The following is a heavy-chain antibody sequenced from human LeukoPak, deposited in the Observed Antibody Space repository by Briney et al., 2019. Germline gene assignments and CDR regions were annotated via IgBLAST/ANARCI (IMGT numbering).Heavy chain of an antibody. J-gene: IGHJ4*02. V-gene: IGHV3-23*01. CDR2: ISGSGGST. CDR3: AKDCEGGYVAPSGLFDY. CDR1: GFTFSSYG. Sequence: GGSLRLSCAASGFTFSSYGMRWVRQAPGKGLEWVSAISGSGGSTYYADSVKGRFTISRDNSKNTLYLQMNSLRAEDTAVYYCAKDCEGGYVAPSGLFDYWGQGTLVTVSS. D-gene: IGHD3-10*01.